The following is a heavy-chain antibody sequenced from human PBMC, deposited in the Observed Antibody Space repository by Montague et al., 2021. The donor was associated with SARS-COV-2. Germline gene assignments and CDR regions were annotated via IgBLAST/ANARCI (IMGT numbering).Heavy chain of an antibody. CDR2: IYYSGST. CDR3: ARVQGITMIVVVIGAFDX. D-gene: IGHD3-22*01. Sequence: TLSLTCTVSGGSISSGGCYWSWIRQHPGKGLEWIGYIYYSGSTYYNPSLKSRVTISVDTSKNQFSLKLSSVTAADTAVYYCARVQGITMIVVVIGAFDXWGKGTMVTVSS. CDR1: GGSISSGGCY. J-gene: IGHJ3*02. V-gene: IGHV4-31*03.